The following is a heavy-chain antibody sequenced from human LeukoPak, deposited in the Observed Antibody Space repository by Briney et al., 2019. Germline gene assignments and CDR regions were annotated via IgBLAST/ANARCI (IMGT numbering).Heavy chain of an antibody. CDR1: GFTFSSYW. D-gene: IGHD6-6*01. J-gene: IGHJ4*02. CDR3: ARDRGAARPNDY. CDR2: IKQDGSEK. Sequence: GGSLRLSCAASGFTFSSYWMSWVRQAPGKGLEWVANIKQDGSEKYYVDSVKGRFTISRDNAKNSLYLQMNSLRTDDTGVYYCARDRGAARPNDYWGQGTLVAVSS. V-gene: IGHV3-7*03.